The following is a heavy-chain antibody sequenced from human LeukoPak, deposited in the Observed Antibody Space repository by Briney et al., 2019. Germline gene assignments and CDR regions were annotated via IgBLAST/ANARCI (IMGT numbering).Heavy chain of an antibody. CDR2: IYTTGST. Sequence: SQTLSLTCTVSGDSISSGSFCWSWIRQPAGKGLDWIGHIYTTGSTNYNPSLKSRVTISVDTSKNQFSLKLSSVTAADTAVYYCARDRGTWNDDGFDYWGQGTLVTVSS. CDR3: ARDRGTWNDDGFDY. CDR1: GDSISSGSFC. V-gene: IGHV4-61*09. J-gene: IGHJ4*02. D-gene: IGHD1-1*01.